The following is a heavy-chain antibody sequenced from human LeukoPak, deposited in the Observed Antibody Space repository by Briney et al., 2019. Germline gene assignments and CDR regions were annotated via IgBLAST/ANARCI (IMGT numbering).Heavy chain of an antibody. CDR3: ARGGGRWLQFPSKFDY. V-gene: IGHV4-34*01. CDR1: GGSFSGYY. J-gene: IGHJ4*02. D-gene: IGHD5-24*01. CDR2: INYSGST. Sequence: SETLSLTCAVYGGSFSGYYWSWIRQPPGKGLEWIGEINYSGSTNYNPSLKNRVTISVDTSKNQFSLKLSSVTAADTAVYYCARGGGRWLQFPSKFDYWGQGTLVTVSS.